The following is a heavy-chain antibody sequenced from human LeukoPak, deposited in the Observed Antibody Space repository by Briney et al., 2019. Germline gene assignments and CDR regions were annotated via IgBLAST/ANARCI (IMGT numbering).Heavy chain of an antibody. J-gene: IGHJ4*02. CDR1: GGSISSSNW. Sequence: PSETLSLTCAVSGGSISSSNWWSWVRQPPGKGLEWIGEIYHSGSTNYNPSLKSRVTISVDKSKNQFSLKLSSVTAADTAVYYCARDLGYCTNGVCHTRFDYWGQGTLVAVSS. V-gene: IGHV4-4*02. CDR3: ARDLGYCTNGVCHTRFDY. D-gene: IGHD2-8*01. CDR2: IYHSGST.